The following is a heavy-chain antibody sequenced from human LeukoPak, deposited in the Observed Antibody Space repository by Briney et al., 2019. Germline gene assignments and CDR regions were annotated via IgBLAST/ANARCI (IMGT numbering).Heavy chain of an antibody. V-gene: IGHV3-7*01. D-gene: IGHD6-19*01. CDR2: IKQDGSEK. Sequence: PGGSLRLSCAASGFTFSSYWMSWVRQAPGKGLEWVANIKQDGSEKYYVDSVKGRFTISRDNAKNSLYLQMNSLRAEDTAVYYCARDSTGGGAVAGMSRTYYYYGMDVWGQGTTVTVSS. J-gene: IGHJ6*02. CDR3: ARDSTGGGAVAGMSRTYYYYGMDV. CDR1: GFTFSSYW.